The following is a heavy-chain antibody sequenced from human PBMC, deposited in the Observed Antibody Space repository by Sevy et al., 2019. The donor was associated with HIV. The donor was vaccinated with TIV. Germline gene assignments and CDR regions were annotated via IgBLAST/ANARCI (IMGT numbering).Heavy chain of an antibody. D-gene: IGHD2-8*01. CDR2: LSFGCGKI. CDR1: GFAFYDYS. Sequence: GGSLRLSCAASGFAFYDYSMSWIRQAPGKGLEWVATLSFGCGKINYADSVKGRFTISRVNSKNSFYLQMDNLRVEDTALYYCAGVGCTRPHDYWGQGTRVTVSS. J-gene: IGHJ4*02. CDR3: AGVGCTRPHDY. V-gene: IGHV3-23*01.